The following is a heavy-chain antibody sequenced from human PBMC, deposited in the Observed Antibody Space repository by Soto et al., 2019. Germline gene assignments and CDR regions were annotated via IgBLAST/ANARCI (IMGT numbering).Heavy chain of an antibody. D-gene: IGHD3-3*01. V-gene: IGHV4-61*01. CDR2: VYHTGRT. Sequence: QVQLQESGPGLVKPSETLSLTCTVSGGSFKSGSYSWSWIRQPPGKGLELIGYVYHTGRTSYNPSLKSRVSISMDTSKNQFALNLDSVTAADTAVYFCARDFAYFDSWGQGTLVTVS. J-gene: IGHJ4*02. CDR1: GGSFKSGSYS. CDR3: ARDFAYFDS.